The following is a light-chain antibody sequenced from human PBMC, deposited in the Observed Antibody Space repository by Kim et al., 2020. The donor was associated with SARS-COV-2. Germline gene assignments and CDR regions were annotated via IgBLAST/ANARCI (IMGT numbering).Light chain of an antibody. J-gene: IGKJ1*01. Sequence: EIVLTQSPGTLSLSPGERATLSCRASQSVSSSYLAWYQQKPGQAPRLLIYGAFSSATGMPDRCSGSGSGADFSVTISRLAPEDFAAYYCQQYGSSPLWTFGQGTKVEIK. CDR3: QQYGSSPLWT. CDR2: GAF. V-gene: IGKV3-20*01. CDR1: QSVSSSY.